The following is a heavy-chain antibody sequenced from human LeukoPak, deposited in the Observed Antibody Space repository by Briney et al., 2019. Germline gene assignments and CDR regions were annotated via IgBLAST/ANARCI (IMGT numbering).Heavy chain of an antibody. CDR2: INSDGSST. Sequence: GGSLRLSCAASGFTFDDYGMSWVRQAPGKGLVWVSRINSDGSSTTYADFVRGRFTISRDNAKNTLYLQMNSLRVEDTAVYYCARETGIAAAGTGYYYYYMDVWGKGTTVTVS. CDR1: GFTFDDYG. D-gene: IGHD6-13*01. CDR3: ARETGIAAAGTGYYYYYMDV. V-gene: IGHV3-74*01. J-gene: IGHJ6*03.